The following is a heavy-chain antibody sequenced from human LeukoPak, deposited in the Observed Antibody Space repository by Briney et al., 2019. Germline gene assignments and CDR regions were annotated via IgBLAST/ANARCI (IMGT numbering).Heavy chain of an antibody. J-gene: IGHJ2*01. V-gene: IGHV3-74*01. D-gene: IGHD1-26*01. CDR1: GFTFSSYW. CDR3: ARAEPADFDP. Sequence: GGSLRLSCVASGFTFSSYWIHWVRQAPGKGLLWVARVNEDGNEVNYADSVQGRFTISRDNAKNTVYLQMNSLRVDDTAVYYCARAEPADFDPWGRGTLVTVSS. CDR2: VNEDGNEV.